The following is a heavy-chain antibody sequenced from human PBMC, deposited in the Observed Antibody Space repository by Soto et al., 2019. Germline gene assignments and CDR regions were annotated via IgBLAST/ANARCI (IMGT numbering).Heavy chain of an antibody. Sequence: GESLKISCRGSGYNFTTYWMHWVRQAPGKGLVWVSRINSDGSSTGYADSVKGRFTISRDNAKNTLYLQMNSLRAEDTAVYYCARVPYSSGPLGYFQHWGQGTLVTVSS. CDR1: GYNFTTYW. CDR2: INSDGSST. J-gene: IGHJ1*01. CDR3: ARVPYSSGPLGYFQH. D-gene: IGHD6-19*01. V-gene: IGHV3-74*01.